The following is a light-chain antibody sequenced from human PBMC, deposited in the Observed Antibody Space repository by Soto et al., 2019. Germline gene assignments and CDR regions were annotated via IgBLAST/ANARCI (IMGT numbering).Light chain of an antibody. CDR3: QQGDSTPYT. V-gene: IGKV1-39*01. Sequence: DIQMTQSPSSLSASVGDRVTITCRTSQSINTYLNWYQQKPGKAPNLLIYTTSHLHSGVPSRFSGSGSGTDFTLTISSLQPEDFATYCCQQGDSTPYTFGQGTTLEI. CDR1: QSINTY. CDR2: TTS. J-gene: IGKJ2*01.